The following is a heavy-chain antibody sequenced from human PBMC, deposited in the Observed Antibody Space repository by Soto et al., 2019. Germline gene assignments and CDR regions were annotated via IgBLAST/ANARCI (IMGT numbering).Heavy chain of an antibody. CDR2: ITRDGYNK. D-gene: IGHD6-6*01. V-gene: IGHV3-30*04. Sequence: QVQLVESGGGVVQPGRSLRLSCAVSGFIFKNYALNWVRQAPGKGLDWVASITRDGYNKYYADSVKGRFTISRDNSRISLSLQMTALRVEASSVYYCTKSSGGSSSVGMDYWGPGTLVTVAS. CDR3: TKSSGGSSSVGMDY. J-gene: IGHJ4*02. CDR1: GFIFKNYA.